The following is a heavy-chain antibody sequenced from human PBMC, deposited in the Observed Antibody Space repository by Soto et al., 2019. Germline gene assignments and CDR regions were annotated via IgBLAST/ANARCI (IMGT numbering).Heavy chain of an antibody. Sequence: SQTLSLTCAISGDSVSSNSAAWSWIRQSPSRGLEWLGRTFYRSKWYNDYAVSVKGRITINPDTSKNLFSLQLNSVTPEDTAVYYCAKEGGNHYYFYAMDVWGQGTTVTVSS. CDR1: GDSVSSNSAA. CDR3: AKEGGNHYYFYAMDV. CDR2: TFYRSKWYN. J-gene: IGHJ6*01. V-gene: IGHV6-1*01. D-gene: IGHD1-26*01.